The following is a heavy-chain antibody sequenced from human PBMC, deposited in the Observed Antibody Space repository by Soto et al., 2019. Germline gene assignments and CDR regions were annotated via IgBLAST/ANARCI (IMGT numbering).Heavy chain of an antibody. D-gene: IGHD2-21*02. J-gene: IGHJ5*02. CDR2: INSDGSST. CDR3: AREDCGGNRDMYDP. Sequence: GGSLRLSCAASGFTFSSYWMHWVRQAPGKGLVWVSRINSDGSSTSYADSVKGRFTISRDNAKNTLYLQMNSLRAEDTAVYYCAREDCGGNRDMYDPWGQGTLVTVSS. CDR1: GFTFSSYW. V-gene: IGHV3-74*01.